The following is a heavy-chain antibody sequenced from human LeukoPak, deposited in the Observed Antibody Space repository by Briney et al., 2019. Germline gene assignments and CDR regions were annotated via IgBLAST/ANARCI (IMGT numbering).Heavy chain of an antibody. D-gene: IGHD6-19*01. CDR1: GYTFTSYY. Sequence: ASVKVSCKASGYTFTSYYMHWVRQAPGQGLEWMGIINPSGGSTSYAQKLQGRVTMTTDTSTTTAYMELRTLRSDDTAVYYCASVLNSSGWYAYWGQGTLVTVSS. V-gene: IGHV1-46*01. CDR2: INPSGGST. J-gene: IGHJ4*02. CDR3: ASVLNSSGWYAY.